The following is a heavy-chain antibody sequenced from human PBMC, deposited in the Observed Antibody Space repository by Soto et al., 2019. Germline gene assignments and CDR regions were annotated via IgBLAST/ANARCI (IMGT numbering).Heavy chain of an antibody. V-gene: IGHV3-30*18. J-gene: IGHJ6*02. CDR2: ISYDGSNN. D-gene: IGHD2-15*01. CDR1: GFTFSSYG. Sequence: QVQLVDSGGGVVQPGRSLRLSCAASGFTFSSYGMHWVRQAPGKGLEWVAVISYDGSNNYYADSVKGRFTISRDNSKKTLYLKMSSLRAEDTAVYYCAKDRRSYGGNGPAYYYGMDVWGQGTTVTVSS. CDR3: AKDRRSYGGNGPAYYYGMDV.